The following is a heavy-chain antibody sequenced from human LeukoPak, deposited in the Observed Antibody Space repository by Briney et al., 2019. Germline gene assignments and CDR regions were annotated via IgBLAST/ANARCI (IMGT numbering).Heavy chain of an antibody. CDR2: IYPGDSDT. D-gene: IGHD3-9*01. CDR1: GYSFNTYW. V-gene: IGHV5-51*01. CDR3: ARLMRYYDILTGYVAHYYFDY. J-gene: IGHJ4*02. Sequence: GESLKISCKGSGYSFNTYWIGWVRQMPGKGLEWMGIIYPGDSDTKYSPSFQGQVTISADKSISTAYLQWSSLKASDTAMYYCARLMRYYDILTGYVAHYYFDYWGQGTLVTVSS.